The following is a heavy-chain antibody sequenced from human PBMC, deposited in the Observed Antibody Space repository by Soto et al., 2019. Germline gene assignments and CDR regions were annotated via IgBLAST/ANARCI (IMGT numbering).Heavy chain of an antibody. CDR3: ARSGQEKYYMDV. CDR2: IWYDGSNK. V-gene: IGHV3-33*01. D-gene: IGHD3-10*01. Sequence: GSIRLSCAASGFTFSSYGMHWVRQAPGKGLEWVAVIWYDGSNKYYADSVKGRFTISRDNSKNTLYLQMNSLRAEDTAVYYCARSGQEKYYMDVWGKGTTVTVSS. J-gene: IGHJ6*03. CDR1: GFTFSSYG.